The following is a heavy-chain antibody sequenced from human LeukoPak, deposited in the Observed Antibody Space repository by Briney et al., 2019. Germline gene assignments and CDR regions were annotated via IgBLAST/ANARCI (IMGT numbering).Heavy chain of an antibody. V-gene: IGHV3-33*01. CDR3: ARDPSRPYSSSWLDY. CDR1: GFTFSSYG. D-gene: IGHD6-13*01. Sequence: GGSLILSCAATGFTFSSYGMHWVRQAPGKGLEWVAVIWYDGSNKYYADSVKGRFTISRDNSKNTLYLQMNSLRAEDTAVYYCARDPSRPYSSSWLDYWGQGTLVTVSS. J-gene: IGHJ4*02. CDR2: IWYDGSNK.